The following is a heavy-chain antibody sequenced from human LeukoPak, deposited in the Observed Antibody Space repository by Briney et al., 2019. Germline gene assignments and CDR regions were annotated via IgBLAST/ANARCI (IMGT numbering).Heavy chain of an antibody. CDR3: ARDWGYYDSSGYYYEGGVY. CDR2: IDGPTFRT. J-gene: IGHJ4*02. CDR1: GFTFSNYA. D-gene: IGHD3-22*01. V-gene: IGHV3-NL1*01. Sequence: PGGSLRLSCAASGFTFSNYAMHWVRQAPGKGLEWVSTIDGPTFRTHYADSVKGRFTISRDNSKNTLYLQMNSLRAEDTAVYYCARDWGYYDSSGYYYEGGVYWGQGTLVTVSS.